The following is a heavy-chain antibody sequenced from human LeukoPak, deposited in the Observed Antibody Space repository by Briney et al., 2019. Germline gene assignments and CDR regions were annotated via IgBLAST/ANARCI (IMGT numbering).Heavy chain of an antibody. CDR3: ARGVSPDY. Sequence: KPSETLSLTCAVYGGSFSGYYWSSIRQPPGKGLEWIGEINHSGSTNYNPSLKSRVTISVDTSKNQFSLKLSSVTAADTAVYYCARGVSPDYWGQGTLVTVSS. CDR2: INHSGST. CDR1: GGSFSGYY. V-gene: IGHV4-34*01. J-gene: IGHJ4*02.